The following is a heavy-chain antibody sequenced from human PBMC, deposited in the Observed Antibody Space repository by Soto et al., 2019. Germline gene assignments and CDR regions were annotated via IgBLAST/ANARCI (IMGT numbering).Heavy chain of an antibody. J-gene: IGHJ6*02. CDR3: ARDKAGRRFGELLGGMDV. Sequence: SVKVSCKASGGTFSSNAISWVRQAPGQGLEWMGGIIPIFGTANYAQKFQGRVTITADESTSTAYMELSSLRSEDTAVYYCARDKAGRRFGELLGGMDVWGQGTTVTVYS. CDR2: IIPIFGTA. V-gene: IGHV1-69*13. D-gene: IGHD3-10*01. CDR1: GGTFSSNA.